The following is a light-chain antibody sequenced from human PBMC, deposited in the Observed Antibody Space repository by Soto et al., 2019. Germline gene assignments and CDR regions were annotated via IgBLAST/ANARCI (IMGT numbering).Light chain of an antibody. CDR1: QSMNDW. V-gene: IGKV1-5*01. CDR2: DAS. J-gene: IGKJ1*01. CDR3: LRHNAFSHT. Sequence: DIQMTQSPSTLSASVGDRVTITCRASQSMNDWLAWYQQKPGKAPKVLIYDASSLQSGVPSRFSGSGSGTEFTLTIDSLQPDDVATYYCLRHNAFSHTFGQGTKVEI.